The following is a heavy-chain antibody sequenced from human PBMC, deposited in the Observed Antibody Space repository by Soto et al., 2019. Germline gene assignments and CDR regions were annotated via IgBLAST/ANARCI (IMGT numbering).Heavy chain of an antibody. CDR1: GFTFYNYA. J-gene: IGHJ3*01. V-gene: IGHV3-23*01. CDR3: ANKGLGSLATYCTTGDCHYAFDV. Sequence: EVQLLESGGGLVRPGGSLRLSCAASGFTFYNYAMNWVRQAPGKGLEWVSTISGGGDGTYYADSVKGRFTISRDNSRNTVYLQVNSLRGEDTAVYYCANKGLGSLATYCTTGDCHYAFDVWGQGTLVTVSS. CDR2: ISGGGDGT. D-gene: IGHD2-8*01.